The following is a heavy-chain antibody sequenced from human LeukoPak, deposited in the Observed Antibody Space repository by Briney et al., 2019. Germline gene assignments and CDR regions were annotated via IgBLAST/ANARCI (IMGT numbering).Heavy chain of an antibody. CDR2: IYCSGST. Sequence: SETLSLTCTVSGGSISSYYWSWIRQPPGKGLEWIGYIYCSGSTNYNPSLKSRVTISVDTSKNQFSLKLSSVTAADTAVYYCARLSDTAAAFDIWGQGTMVTVSS. D-gene: IGHD5-18*01. V-gene: IGHV4-59*08. CDR3: ARLSDTAAAFDI. CDR1: GGSISSYY. J-gene: IGHJ3*02.